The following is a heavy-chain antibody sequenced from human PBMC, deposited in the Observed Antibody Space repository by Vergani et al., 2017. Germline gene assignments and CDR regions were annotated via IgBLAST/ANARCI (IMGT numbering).Heavy chain of an antibody. CDR2: INHSGST. V-gene: IGHV4-34*01. J-gene: IGHJ2*01. CDR3: ARRGDTAMGRYWYLDV. CDR1: GGSFSGYY. D-gene: IGHD5-18*01. Sequence: QVQLQQWGAGLLKPSETLSLTCAVYGGSFSGYYWSWIRQPPGKGLEWFGEINHSGSTNYNPSLKSRVTISVDTSKNQFSLKLSSVTAADTAVYYCARRGDTAMGRYWYLDVWGRGSLVTVSS.